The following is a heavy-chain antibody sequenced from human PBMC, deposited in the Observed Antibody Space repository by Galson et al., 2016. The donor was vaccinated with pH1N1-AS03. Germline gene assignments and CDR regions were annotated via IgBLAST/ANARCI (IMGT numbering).Heavy chain of an antibody. D-gene: IGHD1-7*01. CDR1: GDSISSGRLY. CDR2: IYYSGGST. J-gene: IGHJ5*01. CDR3: ARRRGELLGYNWFDY. Sequence: TLSLTCTVSGDSISSGRLYWGWIRQPPGKGLEWIGSIYYSGGSTYSNPSLKSRLSMSVDTSRNQFSLRLISVTAADTAVYYCARRRGELLGYNWFDYWGRGTLVTVSS. V-gene: IGHV4-39*01.